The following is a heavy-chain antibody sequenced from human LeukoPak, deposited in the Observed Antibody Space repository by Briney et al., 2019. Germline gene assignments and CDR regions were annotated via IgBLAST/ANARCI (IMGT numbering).Heavy chain of an antibody. D-gene: IGHD3-16*01. CDR2: IIPILGIA. Sequence: SVKVSCKASGGTFSSYAISWVRQAPGQGLEWMGRIIPILGIANYAQKFQGRVTITADKSTSTAYMELSSLRSEDTAVYYCARAMITSDLALXYDYWGQGTLVTVSS. J-gene: IGHJ4*02. CDR1: GGTFSSYA. V-gene: IGHV1-69*04. CDR3: ARAMITSDLALXYDY.